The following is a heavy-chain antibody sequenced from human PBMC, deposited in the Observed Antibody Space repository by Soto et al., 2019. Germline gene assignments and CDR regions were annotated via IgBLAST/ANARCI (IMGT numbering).Heavy chain of an antibody. Sequence: SETLSLTCTVSGGSISSGDYYWSWIRQPPGKGLEWIGYIYYSGSTYYNPSLKSRVTISVDTSKKQFSLKLSSVTAAVTAVYYCARDHRAATAQGYYYYGMDVWGQGTMVTVSS. J-gene: IGHJ6*02. CDR2: IYYSGST. CDR1: GGSISSGDYY. V-gene: IGHV4-30-4*01. CDR3: ARDHRAATAQGYYYYGMDV. D-gene: IGHD2-15*01.